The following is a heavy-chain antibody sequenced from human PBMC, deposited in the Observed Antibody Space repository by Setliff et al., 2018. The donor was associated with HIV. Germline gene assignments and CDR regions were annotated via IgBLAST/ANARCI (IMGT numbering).Heavy chain of an antibody. V-gene: IGHV4-59*12. CDR3: ARFAYYSDSGGYYHH. J-gene: IGHJ4*02. CDR1: GGSISSYY. CDR2: IYYSGST. Sequence: PSETLSLTCTVSGGSISSYYWSWIRQPPGKGLEWIGYIYYSGSTNYNPSLKSRVTISVDTSKNQFSLKLSSVTAADTAVYYCARFAYYSDSGGYYHHWGQGALVTVSS. D-gene: IGHD3-22*01.